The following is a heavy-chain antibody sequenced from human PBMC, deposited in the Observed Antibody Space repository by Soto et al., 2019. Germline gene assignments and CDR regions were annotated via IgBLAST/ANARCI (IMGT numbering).Heavy chain of an antibody. Sequence: QVQLVESGGGVVQPGRSLRLSCAASGCTFSSYGMHWVRQAPGKGLEWVAVIWYDGSNKYYADSVKGRFTISRDNSKNTLYLQMNSLRAEDTAVYYCAGGGTGDPDYWGQGTLVTVSS. CDR2: IWYDGSNK. D-gene: IGHD7-27*01. CDR3: AGGGTGDPDY. J-gene: IGHJ4*02. V-gene: IGHV3-33*01. CDR1: GCTFSSYG.